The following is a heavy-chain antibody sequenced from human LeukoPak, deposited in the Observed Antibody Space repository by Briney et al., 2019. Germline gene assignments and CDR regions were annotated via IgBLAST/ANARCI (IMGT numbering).Heavy chain of an antibody. CDR3: ARGGSSSSDY. CDR1: GFTFSSYA. CDR2: ISGSGGST. Sequence: PGGSLRLSCAASGFTFSSYAMSWVRQAPGKGLEWVSAISGSGGSTYYADSVKGRFTISRDNSKNTLYLHMNSLRAEDTAVYYCARGGSSSSDYWGQGTLVTVSS. J-gene: IGHJ4*02. V-gene: IGHV3-23*01. D-gene: IGHD6-6*01.